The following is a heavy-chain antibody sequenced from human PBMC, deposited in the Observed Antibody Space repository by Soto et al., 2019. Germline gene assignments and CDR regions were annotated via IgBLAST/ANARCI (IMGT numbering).Heavy chain of an antibody. D-gene: IGHD5-18*01. CDR2: IYYSGST. J-gene: IGHJ6*02. V-gene: IGHV4-39*01. CDR1: GGSISSSSYY. Sequence: SETLSLTCTVSGGSISSSSYYWGWIRQPPGKGLECIGSIYYSGSTYYNPSLKSRVTISVDTSKNQFSLKLSSVTAADTAVYYCARQDTADGMDVWGQGTTVTVSS. CDR3: ARQDTADGMDV.